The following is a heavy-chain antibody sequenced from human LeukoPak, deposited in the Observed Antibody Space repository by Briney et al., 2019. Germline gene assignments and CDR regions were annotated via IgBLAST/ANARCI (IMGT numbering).Heavy chain of an antibody. CDR3: ARGTYYYDSSGYYSPFDY. Sequence: GGSLRLSCAASGFTFSSYGMHWVRQAPGKGLEWVAFIRYDGSNKYYADSVKGRFTISRDNAKNSLYLQMNSLRAEDTAVYYCARGTYYYDSSGYYSPFDYWGQGTLVTVSS. CDR1: GFTFSSYG. D-gene: IGHD3-22*01. CDR2: IRYDGSNK. V-gene: IGHV3-30*02. J-gene: IGHJ4*02.